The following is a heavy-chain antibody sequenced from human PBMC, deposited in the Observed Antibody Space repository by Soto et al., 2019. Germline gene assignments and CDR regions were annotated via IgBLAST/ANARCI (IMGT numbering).Heavy chain of an antibody. CDR3: AGAKTPWIQTSKWFHY. J-gene: IGHJ4*02. V-gene: IGHV1-69*13. CDR2: IIPIFGTA. CDR1: GGTFSSYA. Sequence: YSVKVSCKASGGTFSSYAISWVRQAPGQGLEWMGGIIPIFGTANYAQKFQGRVTITADESTSTAYMELSSLRSEDTAVYYCAGAKTPWIQTSKWFHYWGQGTLGTV. D-gene: IGHD5-18*01.